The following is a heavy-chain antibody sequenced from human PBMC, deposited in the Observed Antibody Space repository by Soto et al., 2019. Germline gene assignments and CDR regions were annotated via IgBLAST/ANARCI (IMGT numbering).Heavy chain of an antibody. V-gene: IGHV1-69*13. D-gene: IGHD6-13*01. CDR3: ARVLGKVAAAGKNYFDYGMDV. Sequence: ASVKVSCKASGGTFSSYAISWARQAPGQGLEWMGGLLPLFGTATYAQKFQGRVTITADESTSTAYMELRSLRSEDTAVYYCARVLGKVAAAGKNYFDYGMDVWGQGTTVTVSS. CDR2: LLPLFGTA. J-gene: IGHJ6*02. CDR1: GGTFSSYA.